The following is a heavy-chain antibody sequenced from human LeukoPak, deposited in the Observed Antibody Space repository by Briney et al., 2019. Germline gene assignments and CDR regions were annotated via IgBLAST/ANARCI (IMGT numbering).Heavy chain of an antibody. V-gene: IGHV4-34*01. Sequence: PSETLSLTCAVYGGSFSGYYWSWIRQPPGKGLEWIGEINHSGSTNYNPSLKSRVTISVDTSKSQFSLKLGSVTAADTAVYYCARDEEYSSGRYTDYWGQGTLVTVSS. CDR1: GGSFSGYY. CDR3: ARDEEYSSGRYTDY. D-gene: IGHD6-19*01. CDR2: INHSGST. J-gene: IGHJ4*02.